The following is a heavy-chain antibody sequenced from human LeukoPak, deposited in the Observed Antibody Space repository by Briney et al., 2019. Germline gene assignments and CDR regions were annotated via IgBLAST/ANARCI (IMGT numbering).Heavy chain of an antibody. J-gene: IGHJ4*02. CDR3: GKTTVGYSSGQKPAWPVDY. Sequence: GGSLRLSCAVSGFTLSNYGMSWVRQAPGKGLEWVAGISDSGGRTNYADSVKGRFTISRDNSRNTVYLQINSLRAEDTAVYYCGKTTVGYSSGQKPAWPVDYWGQGTLVTVSS. CDR2: ISDSGGRT. V-gene: IGHV3-23*01. D-gene: IGHD5-18*01. CDR1: GFTLSNYG.